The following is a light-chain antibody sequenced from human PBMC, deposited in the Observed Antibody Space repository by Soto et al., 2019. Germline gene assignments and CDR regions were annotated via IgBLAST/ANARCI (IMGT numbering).Light chain of an antibody. CDR2: EVR. CDR1: NRDVGSYNL. V-gene: IGLV2-14*01. Sequence: QSALTQPASVSGSPGQSITIACTGTNRDVGSYNLVSWFQQRPGEAPKLIISEVRNRPSGISYRFTGSKSGNTASLTISGLRAEDEADYYCSSYTTTSTLVFGGGTQLTVL. CDR3: SSYTTTSTLV. J-gene: IGLJ3*02.